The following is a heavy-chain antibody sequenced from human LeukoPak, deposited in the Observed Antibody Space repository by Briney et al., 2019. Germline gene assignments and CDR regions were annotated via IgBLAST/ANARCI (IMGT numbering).Heavy chain of an antibody. CDR2: VAYTGSA. D-gene: IGHD3-22*01. V-gene: IGHV4-59*11. Sequence: SETLSLTCNVSGGSINNHHWSWIRQPPGKRLEWVAYVAYTGSAVYNPSLKSRVTISVDTSKNQFSLKLKSVTAADTAVYYCARGPLDSADYSFDYWGQGALVTASS. CDR1: GGSINNHH. J-gene: IGHJ4*02. CDR3: ARGPLDSADYSFDY.